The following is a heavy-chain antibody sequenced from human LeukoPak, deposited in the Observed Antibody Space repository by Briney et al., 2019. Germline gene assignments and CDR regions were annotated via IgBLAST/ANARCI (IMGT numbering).Heavy chain of an antibody. CDR2: IHQDGSDK. Sequence: GGSLRLSCAASGFTFSRCWMSWVRQAPGKGLEWVANIHQDGSDKYYVDSVKGRVTISRDNAKNSLYLQMNSLRAEDTAVYYCAGGGGYYSTPTYFDYWGQGTLVTVSS. D-gene: IGHD3-22*01. CDR1: GFTFSRCW. J-gene: IGHJ4*02. V-gene: IGHV3-7*04. CDR3: AGGGGYYSTPTYFDY.